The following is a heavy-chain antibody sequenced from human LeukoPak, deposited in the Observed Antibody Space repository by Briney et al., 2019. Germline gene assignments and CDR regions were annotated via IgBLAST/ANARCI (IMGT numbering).Heavy chain of an antibody. D-gene: IGHD2/OR15-2a*01. CDR2: MNPNSGNT. CDR1: GYTFTSYD. V-gene: IGHV1-8*01. Sequence: ASVKVSCKASGYTFTSYDINWVRQATGQGLEWMGWMNPNSGNTGYAQKFQGRVTMTRNTSISTAYMELSSLRSEDTAVYYCARGLLQGGIGDVIAGYLFDPWGQGTLVTVSS. CDR3: ARGLLQGGIGDVIAGYLFDP. J-gene: IGHJ5*02.